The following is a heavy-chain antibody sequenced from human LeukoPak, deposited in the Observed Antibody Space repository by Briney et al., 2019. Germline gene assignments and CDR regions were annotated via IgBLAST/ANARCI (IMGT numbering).Heavy chain of an antibody. CDR2: IYYSGST. CDR1: GGSISSYY. V-gene: IGHV4-59*12. J-gene: IGHJ5*02. D-gene: IGHD2-8*01. CDR3: ARGRGYCTNGVCYRSRFDP. Sequence: SETLSLTCTVSGGSISSYYWSWIRQPPGKGLEWIGYIYYSGSTNYKPSLKSRVTISVDTSKNQFSLKLSSVTAADTAVYYCARGRGYCTNGVCYRSRFDPWGQGTLVTVSS.